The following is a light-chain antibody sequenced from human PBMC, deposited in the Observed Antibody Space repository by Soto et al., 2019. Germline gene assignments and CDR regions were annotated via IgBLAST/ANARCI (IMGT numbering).Light chain of an antibody. CDR2: GAS. Sequence: EIVLTQSPGTLSLSPGEGATRSCRASQSVSNNYLAWYQQKPGQAPRLVISGASSRATAIPDRFSGSGSGTDFTLTISRLEPEDFAVYYCQQYVSSPLTFGGGTKVDI. CDR1: QSVSNNY. V-gene: IGKV3-20*01. CDR3: QQYVSSPLT. J-gene: IGKJ4*01.